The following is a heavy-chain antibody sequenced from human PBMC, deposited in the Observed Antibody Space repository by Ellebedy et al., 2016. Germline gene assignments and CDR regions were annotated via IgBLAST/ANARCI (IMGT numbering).Heavy chain of an antibody. CDR1: GFTFSSYA. D-gene: IGHD6-13*01. CDR3: AKGGSSSWYYFDY. V-gene: IGHV3-30-3*01. Sequence: GGSLRLSXAASGFTFSSYAMHWVRQAPGKGLEWVAVISYDGSNKYYADSVKGRFTISRDNAKNSLYLQMNSLRAEDTALYYCAKGGSSSWYYFDYWGQGTLVTVSS. CDR2: ISYDGSNK. J-gene: IGHJ4*02.